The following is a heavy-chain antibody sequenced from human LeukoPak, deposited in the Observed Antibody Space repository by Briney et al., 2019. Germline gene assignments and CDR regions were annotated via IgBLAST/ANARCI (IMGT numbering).Heavy chain of an antibody. CDR1: GYTFTNYY. Sequence: GASVKVSFKASGYTFTNYYMHWVRQAPGQGLEWMGIINPSGNSTSYAQKFQGRVTMTWDTSTSTVYMEVSSLRFEDTAVYYCAPSAFDYWGQGTLATVSP. CDR2: INPSGNST. CDR3: APSAFDY. D-gene: IGHD3-10*01. V-gene: IGHV1-46*01. J-gene: IGHJ4*02.